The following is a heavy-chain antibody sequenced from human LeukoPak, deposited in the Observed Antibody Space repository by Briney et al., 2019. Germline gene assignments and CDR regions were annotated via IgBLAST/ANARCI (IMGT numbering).Heavy chain of an antibody. J-gene: IGHJ4*02. Sequence: TGGSLRLSCVTSGFTFSSSGVGWVRQAPGKGLEWLSYITSHTVTHYMDSVKGRFTISRDNAKNSLYLQMNSLRAEDTAVYYCARASTWSFDYWGQGTLVTVYS. V-gene: IGHV3-48*01. D-gene: IGHD5/OR15-5a*01. CDR3: ARASTWSFDY. CDR1: GFTFSSSG. CDR2: ITSHTVT.